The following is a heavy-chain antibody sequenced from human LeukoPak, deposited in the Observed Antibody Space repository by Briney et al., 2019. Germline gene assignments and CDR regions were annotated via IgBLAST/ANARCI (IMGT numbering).Heavy chain of an antibody. V-gene: IGHV1-69*05. D-gene: IGHD5-24*01. J-gene: IGHJ4*02. Sequence: GASVKVSCKASGGTFISYAISWVRQARGQGGEWMGGIIPIFGRANYAQKFQGRVTITTDESTSTAYMELSRLRSEDTAVYYCARRFGMATTGYYFDYWGQGTLVTVSS. CDR2: IIPIFGRA. CDR3: ARRFGMATTGYYFDY. CDR1: GGTFISYA.